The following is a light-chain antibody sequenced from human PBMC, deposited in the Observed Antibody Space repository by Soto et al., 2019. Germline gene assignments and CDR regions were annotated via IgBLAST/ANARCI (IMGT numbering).Light chain of an antibody. J-gene: IGLJ1*01. CDR3: SSYAAGSNV. CDR1: SSDVGGYNY. V-gene: IGLV2-8*01. Sequence: QSALTQPPSASGSPGQSVAISCTGTSSDVGGYNYVSWYQQHPGKAPKLMIYEVNKRPSGVPDRFSGSKSGNTASLTVSGLQAEDEADYYCSSYAAGSNVFGTGSKV. CDR2: EVN.